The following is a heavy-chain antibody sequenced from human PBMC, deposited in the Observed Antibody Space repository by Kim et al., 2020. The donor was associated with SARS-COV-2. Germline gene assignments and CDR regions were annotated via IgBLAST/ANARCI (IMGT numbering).Heavy chain of an antibody. CDR1: GFTFSGHP. CDR2: ISVSGGNK. J-gene: IGHJ4*02. V-gene: IGHV3-23*01. CDR3: EKASSELGDY. Sequence: GGSLRLSCAASGFTFSGHPLNWVRQAPGKGLEWVSVISVSGGNKYYSDSVKCQFTISRDNPKNTLYLQMNSLIVEDTAISYCEKASSELGDYWGQGTLVTVS. D-gene: IGHD1-7*01.